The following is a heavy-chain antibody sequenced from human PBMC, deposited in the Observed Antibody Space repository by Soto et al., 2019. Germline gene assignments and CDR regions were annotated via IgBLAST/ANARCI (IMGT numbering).Heavy chain of an antibody. Sequence: QVQLVQSGADVKMPGASVKVSCKASGYTFASYGISWVRQAPGQGLEWMGWISTYNGNTNYAQKLQGRVTMTTDTSTSTASMELRRLRSDDTAVYYCARDDPRYEYNDAFDIWGQGTMVTVSS. CDR2: ISTYNGNT. V-gene: IGHV1-18*01. J-gene: IGHJ3*02. CDR3: ARDDPRYEYNDAFDI. D-gene: IGHD1-20*01. CDR1: GYTFASYG.